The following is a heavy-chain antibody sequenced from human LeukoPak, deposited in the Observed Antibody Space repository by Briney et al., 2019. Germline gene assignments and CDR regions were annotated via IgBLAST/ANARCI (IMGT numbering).Heavy chain of an antibody. CDR1: GFTFSSYS. CDR2: ISSSSSYI. Sequence: GGSLRLSCAASGFTFSSYSMNWVRQAPGKGLEWVSSISSSSSYIYYADSVKGRFTISRDNAKNSLYLQMNSLRAEDTAVYYCARDYDFWSGYFSFDPRGQGTLVTVSS. CDR3: ARDYDFWSGYFSFDP. D-gene: IGHD3-3*01. V-gene: IGHV3-21*01. J-gene: IGHJ5*02.